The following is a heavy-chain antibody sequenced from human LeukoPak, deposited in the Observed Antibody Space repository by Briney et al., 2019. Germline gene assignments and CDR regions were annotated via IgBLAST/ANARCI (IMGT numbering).Heavy chain of an antibody. CDR3: ARRSVEGPRDGYKYYFDY. Sequence: GESLKISCKGSGYSFTIYWIGWVRQMPGKGLEWMGIIYPGDSDTRYSPSFQGQVTISADKSISTAYLQWSSLKASDTAMYYCARRSVEGPRDGYKYYFDYWGQGTLVTVSS. V-gene: IGHV5-51*01. CDR1: GYSFTIYW. D-gene: IGHD5-24*01. J-gene: IGHJ4*02. CDR2: IYPGDSDT.